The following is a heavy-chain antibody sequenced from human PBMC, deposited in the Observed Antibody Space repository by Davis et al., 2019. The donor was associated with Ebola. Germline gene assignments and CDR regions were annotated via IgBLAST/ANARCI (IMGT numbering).Heavy chain of an antibody. CDR1: GGSISTYY. Sequence: MPSETLSLTCPVPGGSISTYYWSWIRQPPGKGLEWIGYIYYSGTTNYNPSLKSRVTMSVDASKNQFSLKLTSVTAADTAVYFCARGQPYASRQGWVDPWGQGTLVTVTS. CDR3: ARGQPYASRQGWVDP. CDR2: IYYSGTT. V-gene: IGHV4-59*01. D-gene: IGHD6-13*01. J-gene: IGHJ5*02.